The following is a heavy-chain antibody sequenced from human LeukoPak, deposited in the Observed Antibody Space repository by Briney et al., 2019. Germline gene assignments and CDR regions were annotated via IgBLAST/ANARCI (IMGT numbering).Heavy chain of an antibody. CDR3: ASGSGSYRTPYYYMDV. J-gene: IGHJ6*03. CDR2: IYSGSST. CDR1: GFTVSSNY. Sequence: GGSLRLSCVASGFTVSSNYMSWVRQAPGKGLEWVSVIYSGSSTYYADSVKGRFTISRDNSKNTLYLQMNSLRAEDTAVYYCASGSGSYRTPYYYMDVWGTGTTVTVSS. V-gene: IGHV3-53*01. D-gene: IGHD3-10*01.